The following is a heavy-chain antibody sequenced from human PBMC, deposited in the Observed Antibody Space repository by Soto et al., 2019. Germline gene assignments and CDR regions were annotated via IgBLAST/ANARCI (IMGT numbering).Heavy chain of an antibody. Sequence: PGESLKISCKGSGYSFTSHWISWVRQMPGKGLEWMGRIDPSDSYTNYSPSFQGHVTISADKSISTAYLQWSSLKASDTAMYYCARYIVVGNYYYYGMDVWGQGTTVTVSS. CDR3: ARYIVVGNYYYYGMDV. D-gene: IGHD2-2*01. J-gene: IGHJ6*02. CDR1: GYSFTSHW. CDR2: IDPSDSYT. V-gene: IGHV5-10-1*01.